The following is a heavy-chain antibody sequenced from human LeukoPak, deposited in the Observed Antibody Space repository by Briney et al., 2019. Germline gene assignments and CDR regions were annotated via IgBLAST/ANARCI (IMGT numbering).Heavy chain of an antibody. J-gene: IGHJ3*02. V-gene: IGHV4-59*01. CDR1: SGSISSYY. CDR2: MYYSGSA. Sequence: SETLSLTCTVSSGSISSYYWSWIRQPPGKGLEWIGYMYYSGSAKQNGSLKSRVTIPVDTSKNQFSLKLSSVTAAETAVYYCARGKTYYDISKDAFDIWGQGTMVTVSS. CDR3: ARGKTYYDISKDAFDI. D-gene: IGHD3-22*01.